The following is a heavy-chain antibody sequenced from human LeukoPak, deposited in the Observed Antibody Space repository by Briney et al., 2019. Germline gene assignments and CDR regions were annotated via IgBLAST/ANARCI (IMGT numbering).Heavy chain of an antibody. CDR1: DYTFTNYG. Sequence: ASVKVSCKASDYTFTNYGINWVRQAPGQGLEWMGWISAYNGDKNYAQQLQGRVTMTTDTSTSTAYMELRSLRSDDTAVYYCARAGLNYYMDVWGKGTTVTVSS. D-gene: IGHD6-19*01. J-gene: IGHJ6*03. CDR2: ISAYNGDK. V-gene: IGHV1-18*01. CDR3: ARAGLNYYMDV.